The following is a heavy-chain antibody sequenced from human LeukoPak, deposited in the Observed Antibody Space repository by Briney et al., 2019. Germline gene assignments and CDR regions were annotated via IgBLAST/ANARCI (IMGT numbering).Heavy chain of an antibody. CDR1: GGSISSGSYY. J-gene: IGHJ3*02. V-gene: IGHV4-61*02. CDR2: IYTSGST. D-gene: IGHD3-22*01. CDR3: ARVHYYDSSGYYYKENAFDI. Sequence: SQTLSLTCTVSGGSISSGSYYWSWIRQPAGKGLEWIGRIYTSGSTNYNPSLKSRVTISVDTSKNQFSLKLSSVTAADTAVYYCARVHYYDSSGYYYKENAFDIWGQGTMVTVSS.